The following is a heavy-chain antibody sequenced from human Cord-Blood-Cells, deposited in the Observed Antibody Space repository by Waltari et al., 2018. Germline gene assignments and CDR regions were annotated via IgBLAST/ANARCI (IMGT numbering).Heavy chain of an antibody. D-gene: IGHD6-6*01. V-gene: IGHV2-70*15. Sequence: QVTLRESGPALVKPTQTLTLTCTFSGFSLSTSGMCVSWIRQPPGKALEWLARIDWDDDKYYSTSLKTMLTISKDTSKNQVVLTMTKMDPVDTATYYCARIPYSSSSEGAFDIWGQGTMVTVSS. CDR1: GFSLSTSGMC. CDR3: ARIPYSSSSEGAFDI. J-gene: IGHJ3*02. CDR2: IDWDDDK.